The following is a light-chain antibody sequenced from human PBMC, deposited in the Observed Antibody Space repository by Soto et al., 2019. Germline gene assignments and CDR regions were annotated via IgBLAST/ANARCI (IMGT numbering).Light chain of an antibody. CDR2: DVS. Sequence: QSVLTPPASVSGSPGQSITISCTGTSSDVGGYNYVSWYQQHPGKAPKLMIFDVSNRPSGVSNRFSGSKSGNTASLTISGRQAEDEADYYCSSYTSSSTLYVFGTGTKLTVL. CDR3: SSYTSSSTLYV. V-gene: IGLV2-14*01. J-gene: IGLJ1*01. CDR1: SSDVGGYNY.